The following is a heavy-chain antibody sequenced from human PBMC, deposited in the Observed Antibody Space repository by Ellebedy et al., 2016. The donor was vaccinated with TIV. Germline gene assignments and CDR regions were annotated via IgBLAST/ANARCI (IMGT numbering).Heavy chain of an antibody. J-gene: IGHJ4*02. CDR3: ATVTTSK. CDR1: GFTFSDHY. D-gene: IGHD4-17*01. V-gene: IGHV3-72*01. CDR2: TRDKPNSYTT. Sequence: GESLKISCAASGFTFSDHYMDWVRQAPGKGLEWVGRTRDKPNSYTTAYAASVKGRFTISRVDSKNLLYLQMNSLKTEDTAVYYCATVTTSKWGQGTLVTVSS.